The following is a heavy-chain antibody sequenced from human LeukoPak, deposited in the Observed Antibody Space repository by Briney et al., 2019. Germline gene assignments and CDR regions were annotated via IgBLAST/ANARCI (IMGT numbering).Heavy chain of an antibody. J-gene: IGHJ6*02. CDR2: IRYDGSNK. Sequence: PGGSLRLSCAASGFTFSSYGMHWVRQAPGKGLGWVVFIRYDGSNKYYADSVKGRFTISRDNSKNTLYLQMNSLRAEDTAVYYCARRLVDGMDVWGQGTTVTVSS. CDR1: GFTFSSYG. CDR3: ARRLVDGMDV. D-gene: IGHD1-26*01. V-gene: IGHV3-30*02.